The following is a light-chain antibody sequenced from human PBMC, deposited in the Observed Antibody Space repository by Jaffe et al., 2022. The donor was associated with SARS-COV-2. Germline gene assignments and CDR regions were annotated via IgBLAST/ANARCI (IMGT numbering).Light chain of an antibody. CDR2: DVS. CDR1: SSDVGGYNY. V-gene: IGLV2-14*01. J-gene: IGLJ3*02. CDR3: SSYTSSNTLV. Sequence: QSALTQPASVSGSPGQSITISCTGTSSDVGGYNYVSWFQQHPGKAPKVMIYDVSNRPSGVSNRFSGSKSDNTASLTISGLQAEDEADYYCSSYTSSNTLVFGGGTKLTVL.